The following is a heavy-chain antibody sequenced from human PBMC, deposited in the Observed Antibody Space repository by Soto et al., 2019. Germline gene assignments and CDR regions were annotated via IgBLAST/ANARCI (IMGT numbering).Heavy chain of an antibody. CDR1: GGSFSGYY. CDR2: INHTGST. CDR3: ARGRCSATYCYSNFDS. Sequence: QVQLQQWGAGLLKPSETLSLTCAVYGGSFSGYYWSWIRQPPGKGLEWIGEINHTGSTKYNPSLKSRVTMSAETSKGRFPMKLSAVTAANTPVYSCARGRCSATYCYSNFDSWGQGTLVTVSS. V-gene: IGHV4-34*01. J-gene: IGHJ4*02. D-gene: IGHD2-15*01.